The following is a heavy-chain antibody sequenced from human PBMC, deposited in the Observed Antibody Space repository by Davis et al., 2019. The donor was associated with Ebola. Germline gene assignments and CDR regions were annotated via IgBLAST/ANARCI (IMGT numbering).Heavy chain of an antibody. Sequence: SLKISCAASGFTFDDYAMHWVRQAPGKGLEWVSGISWNSGSIGYADSVKGRFTISRDNAKNSLYLQMNSLKTEDTAVYYCTSAYGDWDYWGQGTLVTVSS. CDR3: TSAYGDWDY. D-gene: IGHD4-17*01. V-gene: IGHV3-9*01. CDR2: ISWNSGSI. J-gene: IGHJ4*02. CDR1: GFTFDDYA.